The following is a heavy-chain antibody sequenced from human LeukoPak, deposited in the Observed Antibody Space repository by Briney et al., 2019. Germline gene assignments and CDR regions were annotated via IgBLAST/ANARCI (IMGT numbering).Heavy chain of an antibody. J-gene: IGHJ4*02. CDR1: GGSISSGSYH. V-gene: IGHV4-61*02. Sequence: SETLSLTCTVSGGSISSGSYHWSWIRQPAGKGLEWIGRIYTSGSTNYNPSLKSRVTISGDTSKNQFSLKLSSVTAADTAAYYCARLRDGYNGGGVDYWGQGTLVTVSS. D-gene: IGHD5-24*01. CDR3: ARLRDGYNGGGVDY. CDR2: IYTSGST.